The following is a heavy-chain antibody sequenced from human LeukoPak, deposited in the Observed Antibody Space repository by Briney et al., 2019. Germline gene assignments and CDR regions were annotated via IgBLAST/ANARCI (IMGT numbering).Heavy chain of an antibody. V-gene: IGHV3-23*01. J-gene: IGHJ4*02. CDR2: ISGSGGST. CDR1: GFTFSSYA. D-gene: IGHD3-22*01. CDR3: AKLGNYYYDSSGYSSY. Sequence: TGGSLRLSCAASGFTFSSYAMSWVRQAPGKGLEWVSAISGSGGSTYYADSVKGRFTISRDNSKNTLYLQMNSLRAEDTAVYYCAKLGNYYYDSSGYSSYWGQRTLVTVSS.